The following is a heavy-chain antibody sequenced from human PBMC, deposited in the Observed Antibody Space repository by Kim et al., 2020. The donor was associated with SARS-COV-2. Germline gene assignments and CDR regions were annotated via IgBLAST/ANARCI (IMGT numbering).Heavy chain of an antibody. D-gene: IGHD3-3*01. V-gene: IGHV1-18*01. CDR2: ITTYTGHT. Sequence: ASVKVSCKASGYTFSRYSISWVRQAPGQGLEWMGWITTYTGHTNYAQSLQGRVDMTADISTNTAYMELTNLTYGDTAVYFCARVEGLRFLEWTENFWGQGTLITLSS. CDR3: ARVEGLRFLEWTENF. J-gene: IGHJ4*02. CDR1: GYTFSRYS.